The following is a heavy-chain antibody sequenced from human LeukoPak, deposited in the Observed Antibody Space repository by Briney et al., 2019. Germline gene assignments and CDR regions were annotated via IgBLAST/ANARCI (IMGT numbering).Heavy chain of an antibody. Sequence: SQTLSLTCAISGDSVSSNSAAWHWIRQSPSRGLEWLGRTYYRSKWYNDYAVSVKSRITINPDTSKNQFSLQLNSVTPEDTAVYYCARGLGSESGYDYIDAFDIWGQGTMVTVSS. V-gene: IGHV6-1*01. J-gene: IGHJ3*02. CDR2: TYYRSKWYN. D-gene: IGHD5-12*01. CDR1: GDSVSSNSAA. CDR3: ARGLGSESGYDYIDAFDI.